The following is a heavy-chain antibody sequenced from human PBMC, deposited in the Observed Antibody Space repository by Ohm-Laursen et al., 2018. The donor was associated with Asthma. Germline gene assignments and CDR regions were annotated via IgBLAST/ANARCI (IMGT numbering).Heavy chain of an antibody. J-gene: IGHJ1*01. CDR2: ISYDGSNK. Sequence: SLRLSCAASGFTFSSYAMHWVRQAPGKGLEWVAVISYDGSNKYYADSVKGRFTISRDNSKNTLYLQMNSLRAEDTAVYYCARDWRAPAPRGYFQHWGQGTLVTVSS. CDR1: GFTFSSYA. D-gene: IGHD2-2*01. CDR3: ARDWRAPAPRGYFQH. V-gene: IGHV3-30-3*01.